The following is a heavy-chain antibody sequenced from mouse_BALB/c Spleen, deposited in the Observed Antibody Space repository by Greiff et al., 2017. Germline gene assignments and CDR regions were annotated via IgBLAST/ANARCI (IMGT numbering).Heavy chain of an antibody. CDR1: GYTFTDYA. V-gene: IGHV1S137*01. D-gene: IGHD3-2*02. Sequence: QVQLQQSGAELVRPGVSVKISCKGSGYTFTDYAMHWVKQSHAKSLEWIGVISTYYGDASYNQKFKGKATMTVDKSSSTAYMELARLTSEDSAIYYCARVRLTEGFDYWGQGTTLTVSS. J-gene: IGHJ2*01. CDR2: ISTYYGDA. CDR3: ARVRLTEGFDY.